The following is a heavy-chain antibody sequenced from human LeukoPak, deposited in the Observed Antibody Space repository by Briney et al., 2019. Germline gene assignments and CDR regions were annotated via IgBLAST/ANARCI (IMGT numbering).Heavy chain of an antibody. D-gene: IGHD2-15*01. CDR1: GYTLTELS. V-gene: IGHV1-24*01. CDR2: FDPEDGET. Sequence: ASVKVSCKVSGYTLTELSMHWVRQAPGKGLEWMGGFDPEDGETIYAQKFQGRVTITADKSTSTAYMELSSLRSEDTAVYYCAREMGYCSGGSCLLWGQGTLVTVSS. CDR3: AREMGYCSGGSCLL. J-gene: IGHJ4*02.